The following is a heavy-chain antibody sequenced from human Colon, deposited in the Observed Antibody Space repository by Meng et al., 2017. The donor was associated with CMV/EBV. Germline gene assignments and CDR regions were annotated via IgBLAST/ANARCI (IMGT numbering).Heavy chain of an antibody. CDR2: IYYSGSTNT. CDR1: GGSVSSCSYY. J-gene: IGHJ5*02. CDR3: ARDAPPARWFGDLLRHVCWFDP. V-gene: IGHV4-61*01. D-gene: IGHD3-10*01. Sequence: WGSLRLSCTVSGGSVSSCSYYWSWIRQPPGKGLEWIGYIYYSGSTNTNYNPSLKSRVTISVDTSKNQFSLKLSLVTAADTAGYYCARDAPPARWFGDLLRHVCWFDPWGQGTLVTVSS.